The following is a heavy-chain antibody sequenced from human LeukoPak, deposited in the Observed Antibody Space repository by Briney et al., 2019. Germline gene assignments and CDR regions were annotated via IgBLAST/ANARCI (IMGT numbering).Heavy chain of an antibody. D-gene: IGHD2-15*01. J-gene: IGHJ3*02. CDR3: AKDIVVYDLGAFDI. V-gene: IGHV3-23*01. CDR2: ICGSGGST. Sequence: GGSLRLSCAAPGFTFSSYAMSWVRQAPGKGLEWVSAICGSGGSTYYADSEKGRFTISRDNSKNTPYLQMNSLRAEDTAVYYCAKDIVVYDLGAFDIWGQGTMVTVSS. CDR1: GFTFSSYA.